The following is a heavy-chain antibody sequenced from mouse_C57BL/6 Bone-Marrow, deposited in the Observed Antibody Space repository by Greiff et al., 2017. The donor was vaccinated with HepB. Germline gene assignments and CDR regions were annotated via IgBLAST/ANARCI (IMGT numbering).Heavy chain of an antibody. D-gene: IGHD2-4*01. CDR2: ISYDGSN. Sequence: EVHLVESGPGLVKPSQSLSLTCSVTGYSITSGYYWNWIRQFPGNKLEWMGYISYDGSNNYNPSLKNRISITRDTSKNQFFLKLNSVTTEDTATYYCARGPSYDYDVDYWGQGTTLTVSS. CDR1: GYSITSGYY. V-gene: IGHV3-6*01. J-gene: IGHJ2*01. CDR3: ARGPSYDYDVDY.